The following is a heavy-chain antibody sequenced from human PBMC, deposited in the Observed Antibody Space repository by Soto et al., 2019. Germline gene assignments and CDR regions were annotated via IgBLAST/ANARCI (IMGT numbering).Heavy chain of an antibody. V-gene: IGHV3-30*03. CDR1: GFTFSSYA. J-gene: IGHJ6*02. CDR2: ISYDGTNK. D-gene: IGHD6-13*01. Sequence: PGGSLRLSCAASGFTFSSYAMSWVRQAPGKGLEWVAVISYDGTNKYYADSVKGRFTISRDNSKNTLYLQMNSLRAEDTAVYYCARDRWVEDSSSWLYYYYGMDVWGQGTTVTVSS. CDR3: ARDRWVEDSSSWLYYYYGMDV.